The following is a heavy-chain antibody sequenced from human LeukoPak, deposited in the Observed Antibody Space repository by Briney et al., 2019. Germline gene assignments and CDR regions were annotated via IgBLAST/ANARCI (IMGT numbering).Heavy chain of an antibody. CDR2: INHSGST. CDR3: ARGRNYDILTGYSRFDP. CDR1: GGSISSYY. D-gene: IGHD3-9*01. J-gene: IGHJ5*02. V-gene: IGHV4-34*01. Sequence: SETLSLTCTVSGGSISSYYWSWIRQPPGKGLEWIGEINHSGSTNYNPSLKSRVTISVDTSKNQFSLKLSSVTAADTAVYYCARGRNYDILTGYSRFDPWGQGTLVTVSS.